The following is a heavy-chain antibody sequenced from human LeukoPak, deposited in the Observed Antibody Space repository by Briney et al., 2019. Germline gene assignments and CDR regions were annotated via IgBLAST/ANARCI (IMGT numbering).Heavy chain of an antibody. CDR3: ARSKLELRSYYFDY. Sequence: SVKVSCKASGGXFSSYAISWVRQAPGQGLEWMGRIIPILGIANYAQKFQGRVTITADKSTSTAYMELSSLRSEDTAVYYCARSKLELRSYYFDYWGQGTLVTVSS. D-gene: IGHD1-7*01. J-gene: IGHJ4*02. CDR1: GGXFSSYA. V-gene: IGHV1-69*04. CDR2: IIPILGIA.